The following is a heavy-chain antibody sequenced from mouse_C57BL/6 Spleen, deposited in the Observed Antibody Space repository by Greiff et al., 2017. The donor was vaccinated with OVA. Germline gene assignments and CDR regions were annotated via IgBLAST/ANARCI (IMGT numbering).Heavy chain of an antibody. V-gene: IGHV1-52*01. CDR2: IYPSDSET. CDR1: GYTFTSYW. CDR3: ARGDYSNPWFAY. D-gene: IGHD2-5*01. Sequence: VQLQQPGAELVRPGSSVKLSCKASGYTFTSYWMHWVKQRPIQGLEWIGNIYPSDSETHYNQKFKDKATLTVDKSSSTAYMQRSSLTSEDSAVYYGARGDYSNPWFAYWGQGTLVTVSA. J-gene: IGHJ3*01.